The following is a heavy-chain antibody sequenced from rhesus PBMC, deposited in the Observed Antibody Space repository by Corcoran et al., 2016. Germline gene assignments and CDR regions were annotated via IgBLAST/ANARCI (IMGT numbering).Heavy chain of an antibody. CDR2: ITYSGST. D-gene: IGHD1-26*01. V-gene: IGHV4-122*02. CDR3: ARDWAYNWNYGYFDL. Sequence: VQLQESGPGLVKPSETLSLTCAVSGGSISSGYYYWSWIRQPPGKGLEWIGYITYSGSTSYNPSLKSRVTISRDTSKNQFSLKLSSVTAADTAVYYCARDWAYNWNYGYFDLWGPGTPITISS. CDR1: GGSISSGYYY. J-gene: IGHJ2*01.